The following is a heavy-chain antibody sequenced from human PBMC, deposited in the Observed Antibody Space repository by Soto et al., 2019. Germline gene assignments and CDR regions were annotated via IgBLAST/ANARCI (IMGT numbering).Heavy chain of an antibody. Sequence: SETLSLTCTVSGGPISSYYWSWIRQPPGKGLEWIGYIYYSGSTNYNPSLKSRVTISVDTSKNQFSLKLSSVTAADTAVYYCARGRSIAARPATFDPWGQGTLVTVSS. CDR2: IYYSGST. V-gene: IGHV4-59*12. D-gene: IGHD6-6*01. CDR1: GGPISSYY. CDR3: ARGRSIAARPATFDP. J-gene: IGHJ5*02.